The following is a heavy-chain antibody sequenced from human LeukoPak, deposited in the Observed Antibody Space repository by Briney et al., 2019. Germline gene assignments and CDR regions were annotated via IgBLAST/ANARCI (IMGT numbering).Heavy chain of an antibody. CDR2: IYSGGST. CDR3: ASQVTLPLIDY. CDR1: GFTVSSNY. V-gene: IGHV3-53*01. Sequence: GGSLRPSCAASGFTVSSNYMSWVRQAPGKGLEWVSVIYSGGSTYYADSVKGRFTISRDNSKNTLYLQMNSLRAEDTAVYYCASQVTLPLIDYWGQGTLVTVSS. J-gene: IGHJ4*02. D-gene: IGHD5-18*01.